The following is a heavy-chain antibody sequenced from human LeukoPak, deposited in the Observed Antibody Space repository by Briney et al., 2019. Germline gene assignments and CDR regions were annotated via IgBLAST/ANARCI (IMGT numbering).Heavy chain of an antibody. V-gene: IGHV3-11*01. Sequence: PGGSLRLYCAASGFTFSDYYMSWIRQAPGKGLEWVSYISSSGSTIYYADSVKGRFTISRDNAKNSMYLQMNSLRAEDTAVYYCARDHRAGLSFDYWGQGTLVTVSS. J-gene: IGHJ4*02. CDR1: GFTFSDYY. CDR2: ISSSGSTI. D-gene: IGHD3-22*01. CDR3: ARDHRAGLSFDY.